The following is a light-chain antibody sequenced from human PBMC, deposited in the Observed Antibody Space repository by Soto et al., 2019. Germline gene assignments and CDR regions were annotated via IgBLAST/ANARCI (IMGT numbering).Light chain of an antibody. CDR2: AAS. V-gene: IGKV1-9*01. CDR1: QAISGS. Sequence: DLQLTQSPSFLSASVGDRVTITCRASQAISGSLAWYQQKAGKAPKLLIYAASTLQSGVPSRFSGSGSGTDFTLTISSLLPEDFATYYCQHYNSYSEAFGQGTKVELK. J-gene: IGKJ1*01. CDR3: QHYNSYSEA.